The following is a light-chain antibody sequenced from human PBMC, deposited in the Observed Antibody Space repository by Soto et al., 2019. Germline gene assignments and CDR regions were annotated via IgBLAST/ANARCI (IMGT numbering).Light chain of an antibody. V-gene: IGLV2-14*01. CDR3: RAYRSSGVV. Sequence: QSALTQPASVSGSPGQSITISCTGTSSDVGVYNYVSWYQQHPGKAPHLIIYDVSNRASGVSNRCSGSKSGNTASLTSSRPQDEDEDDYDCRAYRSSGVVFGGGTKLTVL. CDR2: DVS. CDR1: SSDVGVYNY. J-gene: IGLJ2*01.